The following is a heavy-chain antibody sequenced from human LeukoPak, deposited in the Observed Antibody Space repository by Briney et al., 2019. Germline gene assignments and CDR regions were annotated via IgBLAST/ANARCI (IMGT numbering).Heavy chain of an antibody. V-gene: IGHV1-2*06. CDR3: AREGIGRDYDSSGYPFDY. D-gene: IGHD3-22*01. CDR2: INPNSGGT. Sequence: ASVKVSCKASGYTFTGYYMHWVRQAPGQGLEWMGRINPNSGGTNYAQKFQGRVTMTRDTSISTAYMELSRLRSDDTAVYYCAREGIGRDYDSSGYPFDYWGQGTLVTVSS. J-gene: IGHJ4*02. CDR1: GYTFTGYY.